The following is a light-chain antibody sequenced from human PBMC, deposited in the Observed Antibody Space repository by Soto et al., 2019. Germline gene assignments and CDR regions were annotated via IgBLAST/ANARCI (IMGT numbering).Light chain of an antibody. CDR2: GAS. CDR3: QPYNNWLALT. CDR1: QSVSSN. V-gene: IGKV3-15*01. Sequence: EIVMTQSPATLSVSPGERATLSCRASQSVSSNLAWYQQKPGQAPRLLIYGASTRATGIPARFSGSGPGTEFTLTNSSLQSEDFAVYYCQPYNNWLALTFGGGTKVEIK. J-gene: IGKJ4*01.